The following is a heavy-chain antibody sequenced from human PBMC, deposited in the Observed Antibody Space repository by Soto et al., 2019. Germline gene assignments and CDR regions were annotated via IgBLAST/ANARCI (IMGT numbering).Heavy chain of an antibody. CDR3: ARDVFFFQAEDGIRDVRSVSAFLLNRSSDL. CDR2: IKQDGSET. Sequence: PGKGLEWVANIKQDGSETNYVDSVKGRFTISRDNAKDALYLQMNNLRAEDTALYYCARDVFFFQAEDGIRDVRSVSAFLLNRSSDL. J-gene: IGHJ2*01. V-gene: IGHV3-7*05. D-gene: IGHD3-10*02.